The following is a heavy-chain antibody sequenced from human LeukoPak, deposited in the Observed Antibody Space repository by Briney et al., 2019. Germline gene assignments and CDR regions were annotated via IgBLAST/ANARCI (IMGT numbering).Heavy chain of an antibody. V-gene: IGHV3-53*01. CDR3: ARGERWTYLDY. CDR2: IYSGGST. D-gene: IGHD2-15*01. J-gene: IGHJ4*02. Sequence: SGGSLRLSCAASGFTVSSNYMTCVRQAPGKGLEWVSIIYSGGSTYCADSVKGRFTISRDNSKNTLYLQMNSLRAEDTAVYYCARGERWTYLDYWGQGTLVTVSS. CDR1: GFTVSSNY.